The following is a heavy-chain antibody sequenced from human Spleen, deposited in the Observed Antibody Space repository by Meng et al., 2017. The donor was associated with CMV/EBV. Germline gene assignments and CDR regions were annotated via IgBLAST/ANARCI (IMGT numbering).Heavy chain of an antibody. CDR2: IRNKFYGGTT. Sequence: GGSLRLSCRGSGFTFGDYAMNWVRQAPGKGLEWVCFIRNKFYGGTTECAASVKGRFTISRDDSKSVAYLQMNSLKIEDTAVYFCSRDSPLHCSSSSCPFDYWGQGTLVTVSS. CDR3: SRDSPLHCSSSSCPFDY. CDR1: GFTFGDYA. D-gene: IGHD2-2*01. V-gene: IGHV3-49*04. J-gene: IGHJ4*02.